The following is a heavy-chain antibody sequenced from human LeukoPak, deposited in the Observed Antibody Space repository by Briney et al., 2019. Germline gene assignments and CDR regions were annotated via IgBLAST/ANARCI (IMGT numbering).Heavy chain of an antibody. CDR3: ARPRSRVPAAIRDFDY. Sequence: SETLSLTCAVYGGSFSGYYWSWIRQPPGKGLEWIGEINHSGSTNYNPSLKSRVTISVDTSKNQFSLKLSSVTAADTAVYYCARPRSRVPAAIRDFDYWGQGTLVTVSS. J-gene: IGHJ4*02. D-gene: IGHD2-2*02. CDR2: INHSGST. CDR1: GGSFSGYY. V-gene: IGHV4-34*01.